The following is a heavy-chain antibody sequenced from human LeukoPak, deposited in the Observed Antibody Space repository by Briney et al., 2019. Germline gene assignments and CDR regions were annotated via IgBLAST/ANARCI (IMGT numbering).Heavy chain of an antibody. D-gene: IGHD5-18*01. V-gene: IGHV3-23*01. CDR2: ISGSGGST. CDR1: GFTFSSYA. J-gene: IGHJ4*02. CDR3: ARGGYNYAPNFDY. Sequence: PGGSLRLSCAASGFTFSSYAMSWVRQAPGKGLEWVSAISGSGGSTSNADSVKGRFTISRDNSKNTLYLQMNSLRAEDTAVYYCARGGYNYAPNFDYWGQGTLVTVSS.